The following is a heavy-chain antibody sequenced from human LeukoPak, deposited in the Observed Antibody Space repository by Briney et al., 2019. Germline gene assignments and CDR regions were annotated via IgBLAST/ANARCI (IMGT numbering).Heavy chain of an antibody. Sequence: GGSLRLSCAASGFSFSNYAMNWVRQAPGKGLEWVSIIYCSGGNTYSADSVKGRFTISRDNSRNMVYLQMNSLRAEDTAVYYCAKDHGAAVVPRRFDYWGQGTLVTVSS. CDR2: IYCSGGNT. CDR3: AKDHGAAVVPRRFDY. V-gene: IGHV3-23*01. D-gene: IGHD2-2*01. J-gene: IGHJ4*02. CDR1: GFSFSNYA.